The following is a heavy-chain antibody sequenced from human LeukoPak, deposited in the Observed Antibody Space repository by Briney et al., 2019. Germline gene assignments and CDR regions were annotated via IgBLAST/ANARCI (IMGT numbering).Heavy chain of an antibody. CDR3: ARDYYYDSSGYPGY. Sequence: GGSLRLSCAASGFTFSDYYMSWIRQAPGKGLEWVSYVSSSGSTIYYADSVKGRFTISRDNAKNSLYLQMNSLRAEDTAVYYCARDYYYDSSGYPGYWGQGTLVTVSS. CDR2: VSSSGSTI. CDR1: GFTFSDYY. V-gene: IGHV3-11*01. J-gene: IGHJ4*02. D-gene: IGHD3-22*01.